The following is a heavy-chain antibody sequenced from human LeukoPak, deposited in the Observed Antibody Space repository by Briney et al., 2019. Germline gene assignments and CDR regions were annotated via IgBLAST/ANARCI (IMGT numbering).Heavy chain of an antibody. Sequence: GGSLRLSCAASGFTFSSYWMSWVRQAPGKGLEWVSSISSSSYIYYADSVKGRFTISRDNAKNSLYLQMNSLRAEDTAVYYCARGRASVVYFDYWGQGTLVTVSS. CDR1: GFTFSSYW. V-gene: IGHV3-21*01. D-gene: IGHD2-15*01. J-gene: IGHJ4*02. CDR3: ARGRASVVYFDY. CDR2: ISSSSYI.